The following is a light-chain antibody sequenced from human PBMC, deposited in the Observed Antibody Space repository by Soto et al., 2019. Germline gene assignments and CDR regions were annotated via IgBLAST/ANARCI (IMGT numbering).Light chain of an antibody. V-gene: IGKV3-15*01. CDR3: QQYNNWPF. CDR1: QSVSSN. CDR2: GAS. Sequence: DIVMTQSPATLSVSPGERATLSCRASQSVSSNLAWYQQKPGQAPRLLIYGASTRATGIPARFSGSGSGTEFTLTISSLQSEDFAVYYCQQYNNWPFFGGGTKVDIK. J-gene: IGKJ4*01.